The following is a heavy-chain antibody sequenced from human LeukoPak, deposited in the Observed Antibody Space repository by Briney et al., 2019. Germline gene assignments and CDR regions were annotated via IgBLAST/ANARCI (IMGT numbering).Heavy chain of an antibody. CDR1: GGSISSYY. V-gene: IGHV4-59*08. Sequence: SSETLSLTCTVSGGSISSYYWSWIRQPPGKGLEWIGYIYYSGSTNYNPSLKSRVTISVDTSKNQFSLKLSSVTAADTAVYYCARLDYYGSGLIWYFDLWGRGTLVTVSS. D-gene: IGHD3-10*01. CDR2: IYYSGST. J-gene: IGHJ2*01. CDR3: ARLDYYGSGLIWYFDL.